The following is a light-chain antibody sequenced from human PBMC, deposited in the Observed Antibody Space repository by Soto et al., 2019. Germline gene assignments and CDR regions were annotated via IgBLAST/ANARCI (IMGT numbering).Light chain of an antibody. CDR2: SDN. Sequence: QSVLTQPPSVSEAPRQRVTISCSGSTSNIGNNAVNWYQQLPGKAPKLLIYSDNLLPSGVSDRFSGSKSGTSTSLAISGLQSEDEADYYCAAWDDSLNGWVLGGGTKLTVL. CDR1: TSNIGNNA. CDR3: AAWDDSLNGWV. J-gene: IGLJ3*02. V-gene: IGLV1-36*01.